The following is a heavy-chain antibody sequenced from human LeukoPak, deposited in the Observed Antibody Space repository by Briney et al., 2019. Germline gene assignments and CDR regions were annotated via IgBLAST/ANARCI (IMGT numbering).Heavy chain of an antibody. D-gene: IGHD2-15*01. CDR1: GGSISSSSYY. CDR3: AREMYLCCGRCHSGDAFDI. CDR2: IYQSGST. V-gene: IGHV4-39*02. Sequence: SETLSLTCTVSGGSISSSSYYWGWIRQPPGKGLEWIGSIYQSGSTYYNPSLKSRVTISVDTSKNQFSLKLSSVTAADTAVYYCAREMYLCCGRCHSGDAFDIWGQGTMVTVSS. J-gene: IGHJ3*02.